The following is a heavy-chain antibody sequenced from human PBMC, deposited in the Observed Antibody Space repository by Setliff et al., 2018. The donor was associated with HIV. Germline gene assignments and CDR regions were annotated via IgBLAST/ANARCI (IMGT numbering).Heavy chain of an antibody. CDR3: ARTGYAFGV. V-gene: IGHV4-61*03. CDR2: IYSSGTT. J-gene: IGHJ3*01. CDR1: DASISVGTYY. Sequence: ETLSLTCSVSDASISVGTYYWSWIRQPPGKGLEWIGYIYSSGTTDYNPSLKSRVTMSVDTSNSHFSLKLASVTAADTAVYYCARTGYAFGVWGLGTMVTVS.